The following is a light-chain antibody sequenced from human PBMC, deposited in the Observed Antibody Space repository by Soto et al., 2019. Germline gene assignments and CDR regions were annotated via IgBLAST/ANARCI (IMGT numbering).Light chain of an antibody. V-gene: IGKV1-9*01. CDR3: QQLNIDSYPIT. Sequence: IQLTQSPSSLSVSIGDRVTITCRASQGISSFLAWYQQKPGKAPKLLIYAASTLQSGIPSRFSGSGSGTDFTLTISSPQPEDFATYYCQQLNIDSYPITFGQGTRLEIK. CDR2: AAS. CDR1: QGISSF. J-gene: IGKJ5*01.